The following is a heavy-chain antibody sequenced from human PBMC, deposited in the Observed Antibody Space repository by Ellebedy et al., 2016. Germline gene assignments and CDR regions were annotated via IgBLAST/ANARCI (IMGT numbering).Heavy chain of an antibody. CDR1: GFTVSSNY. CDR2: IYSGGST. Sequence: GGSLRLSCAASGFTVSSNYMSWVRQAPGKGLEWVSVIYSGGSTYYADSVKGRFTISRDNSKNTLYLQMNSLRAEDTAVYYCARVRVRGWSYAFDTWGQGTMVTVSS. CDR3: ARVRVRGWSYAFDT. D-gene: IGHD6-19*01. V-gene: IGHV3-66*01. J-gene: IGHJ3*02.